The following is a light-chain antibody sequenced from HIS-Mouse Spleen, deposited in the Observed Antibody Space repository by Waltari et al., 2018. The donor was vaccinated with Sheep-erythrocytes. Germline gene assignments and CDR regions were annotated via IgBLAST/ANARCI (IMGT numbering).Light chain of an antibody. CDR3: PKYNSAPLT. V-gene: IGKV1-27*01. CDR2: AAS. CDR1: QGISNY. Sequence: EIQMTQSPSYKPASGGERGTSNGRESQGISNYLAWYQQKPGKAPKLLIYAASTLQSGVPSRIRGRLSPPPFPLPLRLLPPSPVSPSSSPKYNSAPLTFGGGTKVEIK. J-gene: IGKJ4*01.